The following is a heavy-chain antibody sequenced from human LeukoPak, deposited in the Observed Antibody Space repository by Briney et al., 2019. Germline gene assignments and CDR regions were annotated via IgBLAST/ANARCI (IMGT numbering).Heavy chain of an antibody. J-gene: IGHJ4*02. CDR2: IYHSGST. D-gene: IGHD3-3*01. CDR3: ARDLGSGYSTFDY. Sequence: TSETLSLTCTVSGGSISSGGYYWSWIRQPPGKGLEWIGYIYHSGSTYYNPSLKSRVTMSVDTSKNQFSLKLSSVTAADTAVYYCARDLGSGYSTFDYWGQGTLVTVSS. V-gene: IGHV4-30-2*01. CDR1: GGSISSGGYY.